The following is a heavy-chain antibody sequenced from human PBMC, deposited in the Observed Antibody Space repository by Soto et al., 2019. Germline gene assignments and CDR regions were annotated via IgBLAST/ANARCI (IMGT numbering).Heavy chain of an antibody. CDR3: VKDRTMAAPNDYFDY. D-gene: IGHD6-19*01. V-gene: IGHV3-23*01. J-gene: IGHJ4*02. Sequence: EVQLLESGGDLVQPGGSLRLSCVASGFTFSNFGMSWVRQAPGQGLQWVSIIGVDGVTTYYADSVRGRFTISRDNSKNTLYPQMNSLRAEDTAIYYCVKDRTMAAPNDYFDYWGQGTLVTVSS. CDR1: GFTFSNFG. CDR2: IGVDGVTT.